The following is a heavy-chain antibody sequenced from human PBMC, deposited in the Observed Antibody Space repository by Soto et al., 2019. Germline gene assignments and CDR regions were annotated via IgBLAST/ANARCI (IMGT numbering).Heavy chain of an antibody. D-gene: IGHD1-1*01. CDR2: ISAHNGNT. CDR1: GYDFTTYG. J-gene: IGHJ4*02. CDR3: ARGRYGDY. Sequence: QVHLVQSGAEVKKPGASVKVSCKGSGYDFTTYGITWVRQAPGQGLEWMAWISAHNGNTDYAQKLQGRVTVTRDTSTSTAYMDLRSLRSDDTAMYYCARGRYGDYCGQGALVTVSS. V-gene: IGHV1-18*01.